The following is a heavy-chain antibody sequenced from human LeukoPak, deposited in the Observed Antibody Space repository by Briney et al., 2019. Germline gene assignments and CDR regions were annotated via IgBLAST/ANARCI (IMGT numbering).Heavy chain of an antibody. CDR2: IRYDGSNK. Sequence: GGSLRLSCAASGFTFSSYGMHWVRQAPGKGLEWVAFIRYDGSNKYYADSVKGRFTISRDNSKNTLYLQMNSLRAEDTAVYYCAKPPITMVRGVRVPWGQGTLVTVSS. V-gene: IGHV3-30*02. D-gene: IGHD3-10*01. J-gene: IGHJ5*02. CDR3: AKPPITMVRGVRVP. CDR1: GFTFSSYG.